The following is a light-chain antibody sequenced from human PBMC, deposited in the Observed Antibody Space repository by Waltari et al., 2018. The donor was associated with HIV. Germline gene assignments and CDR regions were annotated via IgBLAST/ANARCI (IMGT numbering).Light chain of an antibody. J-gene: IGKJ4*01. V-gene: IGKV3-11*01. CDR1: QNIGSH. Sequence: EIVLTQSPVTLSLSPGERATLSCRASQNIGSHLAWYQQTPGLAPRLIILNAASRATGIPARFSGSGSGTDIALTISSLEPEDFAVYFCQQRSNWPPSLTFGGGTKVEIK. CDR3: QQRSNWPPSLT. CDR2: NAA.